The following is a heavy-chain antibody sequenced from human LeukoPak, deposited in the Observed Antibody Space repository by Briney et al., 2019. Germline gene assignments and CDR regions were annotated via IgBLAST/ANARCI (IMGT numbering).Heavy chain of an antibody. D-gene: IGHD4-17*01. CDR3: AKDRPGKYGDPGWFDY. J-gene: IGHJ4*02. CDR1: GFTFSSYS. CDR2: SSSSSSYI. V-gene: IGHV3-21*04. Sequence: GGSLRLSCAASGFTFSSYSMNWVRQAPGKGLEWVSSSSSSSSYIYYADSVKGRFTISRDNSKNTLYLQMNSLRAEDTAVYYCAKDRPGKYGDPGWFDYWGQGTLVTVSS.